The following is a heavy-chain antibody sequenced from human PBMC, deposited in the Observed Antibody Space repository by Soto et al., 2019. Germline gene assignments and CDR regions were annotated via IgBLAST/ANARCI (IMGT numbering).Heavy chain of an antibody. CDR2: IYYSGST. Sequence: QLQLQESGPGLVKPSETLSLTCTVSGGSISSSSYYWGWIRQPPGKGLEWIGSIYYSGSTYYNPSIKSRVTISVDTSKNHFSLKLSSVTAADTAVYYCATQEVGGSYVYTFDPWGQGTLFTVSS. CDR3: ATQEVGGSYVYTFDP. D-gene: IGHD1-26*01. V-gene: IGHV4-39*02. CDR1: GGSISSSSYY. J-gene: IGHJ5*02.